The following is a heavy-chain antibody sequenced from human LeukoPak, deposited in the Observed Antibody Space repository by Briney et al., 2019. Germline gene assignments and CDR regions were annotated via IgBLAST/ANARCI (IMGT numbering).Heavy chain of an antibody. CDR1: GYTFTSYD. D-gene: IGHD3-3*01. J-gene: IGHJ4*02. CDR3: ARTFTIFGVDKGEEVDY. Sequence: GASVKASCKASGYTFTSYDINWVRQATGQGLEWMGWMNPNSGNTGYAQKFQGRVTMTRNTSISTAYMELRSLRSDDTAVYYCARTFTIFGVDKGEEVDYWGQGTLVTVSS. CDR2: MNPNSGNT. V-gene: IGHV1-8*01.